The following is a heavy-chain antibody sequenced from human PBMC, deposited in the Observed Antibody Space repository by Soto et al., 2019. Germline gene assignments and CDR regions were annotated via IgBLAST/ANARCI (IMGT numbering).Heavy chain of an antibody. CDR2: ISAYNGNT. J-gene: IGHJ4*02. CDR1: GYTFTSYG. V-gene: IGHV1-18*01. CDR3: ARVRLVTTVTTSFDY. Sequence: QVQLVQSGAEVKMPGASVKVSCKASGYTFTSYGISWVRQAPGQGLEWMGWISAYNGNTNYAQKLQGRVTMTTDTSTSTAYMELRSLRSDDTAVYYCARVRLVTTVTTSFDYWGQGTLVTVSS. D-gene: IGHD4-17*01.